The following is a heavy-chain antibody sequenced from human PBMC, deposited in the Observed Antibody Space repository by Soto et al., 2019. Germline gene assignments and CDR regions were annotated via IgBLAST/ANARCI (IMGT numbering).Heavy chain of an antibody. V-gene: IGHV3-23*01. CDR3: AKHDSITGWPHFAL. Sequence: GGSLRLSCAASGFTFSDYAMSWVRQTPGKGLEWVSTITGSGGSTYYADSVKGRFTISRDNSKNTLYLQMNGLRADDTALYYSAKHDSITGWPHFALWVQGTQVPVSP. J-gene: IGHJ4*02. CDR2: ITGSGGST. CDR1: GFTFSDYA. D-gene: IGHD6-19*01.